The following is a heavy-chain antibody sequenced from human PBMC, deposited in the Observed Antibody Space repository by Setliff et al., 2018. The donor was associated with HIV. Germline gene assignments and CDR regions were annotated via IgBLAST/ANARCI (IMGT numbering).Heavy chain of an antibody. CDR3: VRDSGYYSFDF. V-gene: IGHV3-72*01. CDR1: GFSFSDHR. CDR2: IRHKAVGYTT. Sequence: GGSLRLSCAASGFSFSDHRMDWVRLGPGKGLEWIGRIRHKAVGYTTEYAPSVRGRFTVSRDDSKNSLYLRMTSLKTEDTAVYYCVRDSGYYSFDFWGQGTLVTAPQ. D-gene: IGHD5-12*01. J-gene: IGHJ4*02.